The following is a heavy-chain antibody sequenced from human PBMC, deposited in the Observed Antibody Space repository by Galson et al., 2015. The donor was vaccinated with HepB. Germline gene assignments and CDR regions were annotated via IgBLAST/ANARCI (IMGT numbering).Heavy chain of an antibody. Sequence: SVKVSCKASGGTFNSLSINWVRQAPGQGLEWMGGVVPVFGIANHAQKFKGRVTVTVDKPTTTAYMELTGLTSEDTAIYYCATGADCSGGSCSEGYWGRGTLVTVSS. CDR2: VVPVFGIA. V-gene: IGHV1-69*10. D-gene: IGHD2-8*02. CDR1: GGTFNSLS. CDR3: ATGADCSGGSCSEGY. J-gene: IGHJ4*02.